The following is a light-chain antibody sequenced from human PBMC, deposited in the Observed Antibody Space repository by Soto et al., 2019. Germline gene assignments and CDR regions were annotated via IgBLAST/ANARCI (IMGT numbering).Light chain of an antibody. CDR3: QQYNNWPPWT. CDR2: DAS. Sequence: EIVLTQSPGTLSLSPGERATLSCRASQSVSSSYLAWYQQKPGQAPRLLIYDASTRATGIPARFSGSGSGTEFTLTISSLQSEDFAVYYCQQYNNWPPWTFGRGTKWIS. J-gene: IGKJ1*01. CDR1: QSVSSSY. V-gene: IGKV3-15*01.